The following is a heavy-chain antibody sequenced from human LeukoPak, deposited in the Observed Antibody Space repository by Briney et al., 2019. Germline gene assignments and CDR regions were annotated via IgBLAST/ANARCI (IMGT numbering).Heavy chain of an antibody. CDR2: IKQDGSEK. CDR3: ARGTGNYYDSSGPRDY. D-gene: IGHD3-22*01. Sequence: GGSLRLSCAASGFTFSSYWMSWVRQAPGKGLEWVANIKQDGSEKYYVDSVKGRFTISRNNAKNSLYLQMNSLRAEDTAVYYCARGTGNYYDSSGPRDYWGQGTLVTVSS. CDR1: GFTFSSYW. J-gene: IGHJ4*02. V-gene: IGHV3-7*01.